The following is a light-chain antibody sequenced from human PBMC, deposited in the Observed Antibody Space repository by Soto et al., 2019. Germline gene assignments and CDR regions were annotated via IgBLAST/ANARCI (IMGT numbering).Light chain of an antibody. CDR3: QQYETLPT. V-gene: IGKV1-33*01. CDR2: DAS. CDR1: QNINNY. J-gene: IGKJ5*01. Sequence: DIQMTQSPSSLSASVGDRVTITCQASQNINNYLNWYQQKPGRAPKLLIYDASNLEAGVPSRFRGSGSGTDFTFPISRLQPEDIATDYWQQYETLPTFGQGTRLEIK.